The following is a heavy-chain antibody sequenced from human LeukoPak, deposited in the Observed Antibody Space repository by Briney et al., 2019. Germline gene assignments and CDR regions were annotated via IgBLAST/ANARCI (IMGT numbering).Heavy chain of an antibody. CDR2: IKQDGSEK. Sequence: GGSLRLSCAASGFTFSSYWMSWVRQAPGKGLEWVANIKQDGSEKYYVNSVKGRFTISRDNAKNSLYLQMNSLRAEDTAVYYCARVGLRYFGHAFDIWGQGTMVTVSS. CDR1: GFTFSSYW. J-gene: IGHJ3*02. D-gene: IGHD3-9*01. CDR3: ARVGLRYFGHAFDI. V-gene: IGHV3-7*01.